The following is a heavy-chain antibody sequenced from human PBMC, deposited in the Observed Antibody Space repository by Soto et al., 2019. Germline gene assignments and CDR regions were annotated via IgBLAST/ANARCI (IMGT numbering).Heavy chain of an antibody. CDR2: ISYDGSRT. Sequence: QVQLVESGGGVVQPGRSLRLSCAASGFTFSTYGMHWVRQAPGKGLEWVAVISYDGSRTYYADSVKGRFTISRDNPKNTLFLQMNSLRAEDTAVYYCAKEGHFVVGSDAYSFDQWGQGTQVTVSS. D-gene: IGHD2-2*01. J-gene: IGHJ4*02. CDR3: AKEGHFVVGSDAYSFDQ. V-gene: IGHV3-30*18. CDR1: GFTFSTYG.